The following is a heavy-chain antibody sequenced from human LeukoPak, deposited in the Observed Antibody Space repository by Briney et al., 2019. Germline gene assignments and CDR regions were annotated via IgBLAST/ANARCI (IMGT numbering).Heavy chain of an antibody. D-gene: IGHD3-22*01. J-gene: IGHJ5*02. CDR3: ARDNPDSYDSSGYSWFDP. Sequence: GASVKISCKASGHTFTNYYMHWVRQAPGQGLEWMGIMNPSGGTTTYAQKFQGRVTMTRDMSTSTAYMELSSLRSEDTAVYYCARDNPDSYDSSGYSWFDPWGQGTLVTVSS. V-gene: IGHV1-46*01. CDR1: GHTFTNYY. CDR2: MNPSGGTT.